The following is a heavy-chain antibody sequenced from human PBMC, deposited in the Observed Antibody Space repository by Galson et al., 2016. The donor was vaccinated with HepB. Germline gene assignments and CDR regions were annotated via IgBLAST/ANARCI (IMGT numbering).Heavy chain of an antibody. CDR3: VRDHYPDRTDYYYWYFDL. J-gene: IGHJ2*01. CDR1: GFTFTSYA. D-gene: IGHD3/OR15-3a*01. Sequence: SLRLSCAASGFTFTSYAMHWVRQAPGKGLQYVSAISSNGGTTYYADSVKGRFTISRVNSKNTLYLQISGLRPDDSAIYYCVRDHYPDRTDYYYWYFDLWGRGTLVTVSS. CDR2: ISSNGGTT. V-gene: IGHV3-64D*06.